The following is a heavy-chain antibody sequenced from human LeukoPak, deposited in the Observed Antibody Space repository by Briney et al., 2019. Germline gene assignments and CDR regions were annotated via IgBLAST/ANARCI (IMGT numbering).Heavy chain of an antibody. CDR1: GYTFTSYD. Sequence: GASVKVSCKASGYTFTSYDINWVRQATGQGLEWMGWMSPNSGNTGYAQKFQGRVTMTRNTSITTAYMELSSLRPEDTAVYYCARSIIAASAFDIWGQGTMVSVSS. D-gene: IGHD6-13*01. V-gene: IGHV1-8*01. J-gene: IGHJ3*02. CDR2: MSPNSGNT. CDR3: ARSIIAASAFDI.